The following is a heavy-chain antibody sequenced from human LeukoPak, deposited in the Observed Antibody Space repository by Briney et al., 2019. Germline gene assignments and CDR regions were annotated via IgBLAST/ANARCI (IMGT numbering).Heavy chain of an antibody. Sequence: SETLSLTCTVSGGSISSYYWSWIRQPAGKGLEWIGRISTIGSTNYNPSLNSRVTISIDTSKNQFSLKLSSVTAADTAVYYCARDGCGGSCFHYYYYYMDVWGRGTTVTISS. CDR1: GGSISSYY. V-gene: IGHV4-4*07. J-gene: IGHJ6*03. CDR2: ISTIGST. D-gene: IGHD2-15*01. CDR3: ARDGCGGSCFHYYYYYMDV.